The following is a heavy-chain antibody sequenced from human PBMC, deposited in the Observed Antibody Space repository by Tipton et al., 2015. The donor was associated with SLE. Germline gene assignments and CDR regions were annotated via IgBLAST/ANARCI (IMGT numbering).Heavy chain of an antibody. V-gene: IGHV4-39*07. CDR3: EGAATGTNYYMDV. Sequence: TLSLTCTVSGDSMTSDFYFWGWIRQSPGKGLECIGSISYTGATYYNLSLKSRVTISVDTSKNQFSLKLSSVTAADTAVYYCEGAATGTNYYMDVWGKGTTVTVSS. CDR1: GDSMTSDFYF. J-gene: IGHJ6*03. CDR2: ISYTGAT. D-gene: IGHD4-17*01.